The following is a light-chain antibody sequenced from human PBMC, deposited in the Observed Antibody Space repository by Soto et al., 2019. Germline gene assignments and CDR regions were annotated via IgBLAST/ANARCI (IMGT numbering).Light chain of an antibody. CDR1: QSVLYSSNNKNY. CDR3: QEYYSSPFT. CDR2: WES. Sequence: DIVMTQSPDSLAVSLGERATINCKSSQSVLYSSNNKNYLAWSHQKPGQPPKLLIYWESTGESGVPDRFSGSGYGTDFYLAISSLQAEDVAVYYCQEYYSSPFTFGPGTNVDIK. V-gene: IGKV4-1*01. J-gene: IGKJ3*01.